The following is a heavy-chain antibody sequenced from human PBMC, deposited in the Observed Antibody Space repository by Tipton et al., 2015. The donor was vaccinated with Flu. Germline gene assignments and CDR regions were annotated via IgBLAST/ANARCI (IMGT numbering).Heavy chain of an antibody. CDR1: GGSISGHY. Sequence: TLSLTCTASGGSISGHYWSWIRQPPGKGLEWIGYIYYKGSTKYNPALTGRVTLSVDMSKSQFSLKLSSVTTTDTAMYYCARVIDHGWSDYWGQGTQVTVSS. J-gene: IGHJ4*02. D-gene: IGHD6-19*01. CDR3: ARVIDHGWSDY. CDR2: IYYKGST. V-gene: IGHV4-59*11.